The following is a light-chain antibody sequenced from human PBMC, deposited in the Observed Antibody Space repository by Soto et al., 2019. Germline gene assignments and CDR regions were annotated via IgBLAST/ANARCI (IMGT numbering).Light chain of an antibody. Sequence: AIRMTQSPSSLSASTGDRVTITCRASPGISSYLAWYQQKPGKAPKLLIYAASTLQSGVPSRFSGSGSGTEFTLTISCLQSEDFATYYCQQYYSYPWTFGQGTKVEIK. CDR1: PGISSY. V-gene: IGKV1-8*01. J-gene: IGKJ1*01. CDR2: AAS. CDR3: QQYYSYPWT.